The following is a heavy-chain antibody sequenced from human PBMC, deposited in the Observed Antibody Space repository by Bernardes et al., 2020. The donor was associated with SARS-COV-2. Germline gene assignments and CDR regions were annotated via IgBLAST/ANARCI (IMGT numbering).Heavy chain of an antibody. CDR2: IKSKTDGGTT. CDR3: TRGFGGFDY. J-gene: IGHJ4*02. D-gene: IGHD3-10*01. Sequence: GGSLRLSCAASGFTFRNAWMHWVRQAPGKGLEWVGRIKSKTDGGTTDYAAPVKGRFTISRDDSKNMFHLQMNGLKTDDTAVYYCTRGFGGFDYWGQGTLVTVSS. V-gene: IGHV3-15*01. CDR1: GFTFRNAW.